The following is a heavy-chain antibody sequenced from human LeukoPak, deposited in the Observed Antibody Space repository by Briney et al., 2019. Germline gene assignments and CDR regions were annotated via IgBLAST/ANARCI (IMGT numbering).Heavy chain of an antibody. D-gene: IGHD3-10*01. V-gene: IGHV3-48*02. CDR3: ARDAHIVRGVNPLDY. CDR2: VSYSSSTI. CDR1: GFTFSSYS. J-gene: IGHJ4*02. Sequence: PGGSLRLSCAASGFTFSSYSMNWVRQAPGKGLEWISYVSYSSSTIYYADSVKGRFTISRDNAKNSLYLQMNSLRDEDTAMYYCARDAHIVRGVNPLDYWGQGTLVTVSS.